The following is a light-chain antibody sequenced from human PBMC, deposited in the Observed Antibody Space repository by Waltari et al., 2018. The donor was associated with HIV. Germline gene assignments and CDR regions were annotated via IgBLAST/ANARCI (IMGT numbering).Light chain of an antibody. CDR2: AAS. Sequence: DIQLTQSPSFLSASVGDRVTITCRASQGISSYLAWYQQKPGKAPKLLIYAASTLQSGVPSRFSGSGSGTEFTLTISSLQPEDFATYYCQQLNSYPPLITFGQGTRLEIK. V-gene: IGKV1-9*01. J-gene: IGKJ5*01. CDR3: QQLNSYPPLIT. CDR1: QGISSY.